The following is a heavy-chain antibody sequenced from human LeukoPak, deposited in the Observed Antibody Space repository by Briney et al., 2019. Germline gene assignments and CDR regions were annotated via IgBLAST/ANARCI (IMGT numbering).Heavy chain of an antibody. CDR3: ARYKDGNYNLDY. CDR2: INLNSGGT. D-gene: IGHD1-14*01. J-gene: IGHJ4*02. CDR1: GYTFTDYY. Sequence: ASVTVSCKTSGYTFTDYYMFWVRQAPGQGLEWMGWINLNSGGTNYAQKFHGRVTVTRDMSINTAYMELTTLISDDTAIYYCARYKDGNYNLDYWGQGTLVTVSS. V-gene: IGHV1-2*02.